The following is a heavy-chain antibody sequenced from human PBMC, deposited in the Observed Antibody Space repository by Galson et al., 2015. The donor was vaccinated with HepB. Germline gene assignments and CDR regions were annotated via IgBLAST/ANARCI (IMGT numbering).Heavy chain of an antibody. V-gene: IGHV3-30*18. J-gene: IGHJ6*02. Sequence: SLRLSCAASGFTFSSYGMHWVRQAPGKGLEWVAVISYDGSNKYYADSVKGRFTISRDNSKNTLYLQMNSLRAEDTAVYYCAKDAPRYNWNDVGGMDVWGQGTTVTVSS. CDR2: ISYDGSNK. CDR1: GFTFSSYG. CDR3: AKDAPRYNWNDVGGMDV. D-gene: IGHD1-20*01.